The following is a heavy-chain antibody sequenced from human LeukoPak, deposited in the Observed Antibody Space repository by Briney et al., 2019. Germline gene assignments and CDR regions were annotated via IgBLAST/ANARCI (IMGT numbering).Heavy chain of an antibody. D-gene: IGHD2-2*01. CDR1: GGSFSGYY. V-gene: IGHV4-34*01. J-gene: IGHJ4*02. Sequence: PSETLSLTCAVYGGSFSGYYWSWIRQPPGKGPEWIGEINHSGSTNYNPSLKSRVTISVDTSKNQFSLKLSSVTAADTAVYYCAREKDIVVVPAKVFDYWGQGTLVTVSS. CDR3: AREKDIVVVPAKVFDY. CDR2: INHSGST.